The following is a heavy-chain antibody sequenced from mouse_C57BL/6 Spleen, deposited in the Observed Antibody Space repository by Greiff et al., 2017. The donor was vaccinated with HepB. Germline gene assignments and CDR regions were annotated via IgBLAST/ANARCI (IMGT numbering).Heavy chain of an antibody. CDR3: ARMGYGNYEADFDY. CDR2: IYPGDGDT. Sequence: QVQLQQSGAELVKPGASVKISCKASGYAFSSYWMNWVKQRPGKGLEWIGQIYPGDGDTNYNGKFKGKATLTADKSSSTAYMQLSSLTSEDSAVYFCARMGYGNYEADFDYWGQGTTLTVSS. CDR1: GYAFSSYW. D-gene: IGHD2-1*01. J-gene: IGHJ2*01. V-gene: IGHV1-80*01.